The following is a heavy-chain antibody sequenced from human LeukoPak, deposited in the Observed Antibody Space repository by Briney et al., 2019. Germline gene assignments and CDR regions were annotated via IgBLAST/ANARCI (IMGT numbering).Heavy chain of an antibody. D-gene: IGHD5-18*01. CDR3: ARLPPPRRGYSYGLDY. J-gene: IGHJ4*01. Sequence: GESLKISCKGSGYSFTSYWIGWVRQMPGKGLEWMGIIYPGYSDTRYSPSFQGQVTISADKSISTAYLQVSSLKASDTAMDYCARLPPPRRGYSYGLDYWGQGTLVTVSS. CDR2: IYPGYSDT. CDR1: GYSFTSYW. V-gene: IGHV5-51*01.